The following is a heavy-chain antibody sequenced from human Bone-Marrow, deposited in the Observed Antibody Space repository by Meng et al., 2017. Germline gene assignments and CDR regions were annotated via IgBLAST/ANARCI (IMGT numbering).Heavy chain of an antibody. J-gene: IGHJ4*02. CDR3: ASATSSGSLYYFDY. CDR2: IIPIFGTA. V-gene: IGHV1-69*06. Sequence: SVKVSCKASGGTFSSYTISWVRQAPGQGLEWMGGIIPIFGTANYAQKFQGRVTITADKSTSTAYMELSRLRSDDTAVYYCASATSSGSLYYFDYWGQGTLVTVSS. CDR1: GGTFSSYT. D-gene: IGHD1-26*01.